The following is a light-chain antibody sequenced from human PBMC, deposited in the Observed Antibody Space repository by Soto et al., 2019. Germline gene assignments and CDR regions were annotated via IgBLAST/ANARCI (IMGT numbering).Light chain of an antibody. CDR1: QSVSSY. CDR3: QQRSA. CDR2: DAS. V-gene: IGKV3-11*01. Sequence: EIVLTQSPATLSLSPGERATLSCRASQSVSSYLAWYQQTPGQAPRLLIYDASNRATGIPARFSGSGSGTDFTRTISSLEPEDFAVYYCQQRSAFGGGTKVEIK. J-gene: IGKJ4*01.